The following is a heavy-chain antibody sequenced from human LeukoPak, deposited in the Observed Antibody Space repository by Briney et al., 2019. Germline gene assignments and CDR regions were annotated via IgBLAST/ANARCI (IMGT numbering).Heavy chain of an antibody. J-gene: IGHJ4*02. D-gene: IGHD5-18*01. Sequence: GVSVRLSSSASGFALSSYAMHWVRQAPGKGLEWVAGISDDGGLAYYADSVRGRFTIPRDYSKNTLFLQMNSLRDEDTAVYYCARDAIVGAPDYFDYWGQGTLVTVSS. V-gene: IGHV3-30*01. CDR1: GFALSSYA. CDR2: ISDDGGLA. CDR3: ARDAIVGAPDYFDY.